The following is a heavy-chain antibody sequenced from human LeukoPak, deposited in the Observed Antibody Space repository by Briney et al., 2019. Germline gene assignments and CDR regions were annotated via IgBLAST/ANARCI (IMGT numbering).Heavy chain of an antibody. CDR3: ARDHGYSSRGWFDP. J-gene: IGHJ5*02. Sequence: GSLRLSCAASGFTFSSYEMSWVRQAPGKGLEWIGYIYYSGSTNYNPSLKSRVTISVDTSKNQFSLKLSSVTAADTTVYYCARDHGYSSRGWFDPWGQGTLVTVSS. CDR2: IYYSGST. CDR1: GFTFSSYE. V-gene: IGHV4-59*01. D-gene: IGHD6-13*01.